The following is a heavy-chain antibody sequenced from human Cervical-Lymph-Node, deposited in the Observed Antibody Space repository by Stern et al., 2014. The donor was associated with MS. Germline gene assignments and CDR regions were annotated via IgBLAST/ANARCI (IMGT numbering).Heavy chain of an antibody. J-gene: IGHJ6*02. Sequence: QVQLMQSGAEVKKLGASVNVSCKASGYTFNTYAIHWVRQAPGQGLEWMGYINAGNGNTKYSQKFQGRVTITRDTSASTGYIELSSLRSEDSAVYYCATPFSHSFRYGMHVWGQGTTVTVFS. CDR2: INAGNGNT. D-gene: IGHD2/OR15-2a*01. CDR1: GYTFNTYA. V-gene: IGHV1-3*01. CDR3: ATPFSHSFRYGMHV.